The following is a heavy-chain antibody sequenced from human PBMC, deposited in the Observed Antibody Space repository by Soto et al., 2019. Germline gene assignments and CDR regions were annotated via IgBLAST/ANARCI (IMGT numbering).Heavy chain of an antibody. V-gene: IGHV1-2*02. CDR2: INPNRGGT. CDR3: ARTPEYCSGGSCYSNWFDP. CDR1: GYTFTGYY. Sequence: QVQLVQSGAEVKKPGASVKVSCKASGYTFTGYYMHWVRQAPGQGLEWMGWINPNRGGTNYAQKFHGRVTMTRDTSISTAYVELSRLRSDDTAVYYCARTPEYCSGGSCYSNWFDPWGQGTLVTVSS. D-gene: IGHD2-15*01. J-gene: IGHJ5*02.